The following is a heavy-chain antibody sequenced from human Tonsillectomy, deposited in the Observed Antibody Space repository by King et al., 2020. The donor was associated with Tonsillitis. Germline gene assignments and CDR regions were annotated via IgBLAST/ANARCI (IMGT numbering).Heavy chain of an antibody. CDR1: GASISNYY. CDR3: ARGPWSGESLDRDV. J-gene: IGHJ6*03. CDR2: VSYNAGT. D-gene: IGHD3-10*01. V-gene: IGHV4-59*01. Sequence: VQLVESGPGLVKPSETLSLTCTVSGASISNYYWSWIRQPPGKGLEWIGFVSYNAGTDYSPSLKSRVTISMDTSKNQFSLRLRPMTTADTAVYYCARGPWSGESLDRDVWGKGTTVTV.